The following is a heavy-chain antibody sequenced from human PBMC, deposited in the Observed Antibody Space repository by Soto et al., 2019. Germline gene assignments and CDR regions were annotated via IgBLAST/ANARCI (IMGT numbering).Heavy chain of an antibody. CDR2: ISSSSSTI. CDR1: GFTFISYG. V-gene: IGHV3-48*01. D-gene: IGHD5-12*01. J-gene: IGHJ4*02. Sequence: GRPLRLSCAASGFTFISYGMHWVRQAPGKGLEWVSYISSSSSTIYYADSVKGRFTISRDNAKNSLYLQMNSLRAEDTAVYYCARAKSIVATKRLFDYWGKGTLVTVSS. CDR3: ARAKSIVATKRLFDY.